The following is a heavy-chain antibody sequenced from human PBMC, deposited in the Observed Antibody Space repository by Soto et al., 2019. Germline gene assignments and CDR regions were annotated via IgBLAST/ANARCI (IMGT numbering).Heavy chain of an antibody. CDR2: VSHDGRNT. CDR1: GFTFSDYA. D-gene: IGHD6-19*01. J-gene: IGHJ4*02. Sequence: VQLVESGGGVVQPGRSLRLSCAASGFTFSDYAMHWVRQAPGKGLEWVAVVSHDGRNTHYVDSVKGRFTISRDSSKKTVSLEMTSLRAEDTAVYYCAKGGRQWLVTSDFNYWGQGALVTVSS. CDR3: AKGGRQWLVTSDFNY. V-gene: IGHV3-30*18.